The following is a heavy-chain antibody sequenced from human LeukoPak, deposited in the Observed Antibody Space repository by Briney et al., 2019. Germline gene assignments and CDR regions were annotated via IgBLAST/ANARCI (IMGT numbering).Heavy chain of an antibody. CDR3: AKDQVYYGSGSCFDY. CDR1: GFTFSSYA. CDR2: ISGSGGST. V-gene: IGHV3-23*01. J-gene: IGHJ4*02. D-gene: IGHD3-10*01. Sequence: PGGSLRLSCAASGFTFSSYAMSWVRQAPGKGPEWVSAISGSGGSTYYADSVKGRFTISRDNSKNTLYLQMNSLRAEDTAVYYCAKDQVYYGSGSCFDYWGQGTLVTVSS.